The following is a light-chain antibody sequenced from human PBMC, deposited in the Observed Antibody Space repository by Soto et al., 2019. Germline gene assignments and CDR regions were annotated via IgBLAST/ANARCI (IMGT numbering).Light chain of an antibody. CDR2: EAS. CDR1: QGISSF. CDR3: QQSYNTPRT. Sequence: IQFTQSPSSLSASVGDRVTITCRASQGISSFLAWYQQKPGKAPKVLIYEASSLQSGVPSRFSGSGSGTDFTLTITSLQPEDFATYYCQQSYNTPRTFGQGTKVDIK. V-gene: IGKV1-39*01. J-gene: IGKJ1*01.